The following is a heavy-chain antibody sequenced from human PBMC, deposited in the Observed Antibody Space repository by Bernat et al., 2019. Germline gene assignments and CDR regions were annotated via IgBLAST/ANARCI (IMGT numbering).Heavy chain of an antibody. J-gene: IGHJ6*02. CDR2: IWYDGSNK. D-gene: IGHD3-22*01. Sequence: QVQLVESGGGVVQPGRSLRLSCAASGFTFSSYGMHWVRQAPGKGLEWVAAIWYDGSNKYYADSEKGRVTISRDNSKNTLYLQMNSLRDEDTAVYYCARDRDSSGYPNYYYYGMDVWGQGTTVTVSS. CDR3: ARDRDSSGYPNYYYYGMDV. V-gene: IGHV3-33*01. CDR1: GFTFSSYG.